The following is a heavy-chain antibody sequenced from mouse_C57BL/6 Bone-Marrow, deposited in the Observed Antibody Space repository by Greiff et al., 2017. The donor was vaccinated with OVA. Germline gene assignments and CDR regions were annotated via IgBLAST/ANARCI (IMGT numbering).Heavy chain of an antibody. CDR2: IYPGDGDT. V-gene: IGHV1-82*01. D-gene: IGHD4-1*01. J-gene: IGHJ4*01. Sequence: VQLQQSGPELVKPGASVKISCKASGYAFSSSWMNWVKQRPGQGLEWIGRIYPGDGDTNYNGKFKGKATLTADKSSSTAYMQLSSLTSEDSAVYFCARWVWGAMDYWGQGTSVTVSS. CDR3: ARWVWGAMDY. CDR1: GYAFSSSW.